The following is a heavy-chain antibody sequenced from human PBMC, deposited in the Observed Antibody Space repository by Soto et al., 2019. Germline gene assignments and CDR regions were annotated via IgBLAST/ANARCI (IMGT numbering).Heavy chain of an antibody. J-gene: IGHJ4*02. CDR1: GLMFSNHG. V-gene: IGHV3-33*01. Sequence: PGGSLRLSCAASGLMFSNHGMHWVRQAPGKGLEWVAVIWSDGNNRYYADSVKGRFTISRDNSKNTVYLQMNSLRAEDTAVYYCVTLAVAGTPYYFDYWGQGTLVTVSS. D-gene: IGHD6-19*01. CDR3: VTLAVAGTPYYFDY. CDR2: IWSDGNNR.